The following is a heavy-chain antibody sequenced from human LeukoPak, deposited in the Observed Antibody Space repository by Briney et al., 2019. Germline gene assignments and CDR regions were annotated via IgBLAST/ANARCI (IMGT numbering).Heavy chain of an antibody. CDR1: GGSFSGYY. V-gene: IGHV4-34*01. Sequence: SETLSLTCAVYGGSFSGYYWSWIRQPPGKGREWIGEINHSGSTNYNPSLKSRVTISVDTSKNQFSLKLSSVTAADTAVYYCARLVWGALNKFDYWGQGTLVTVSS. D-gene: IGHD5/OR15-5a*01. CDR2: INHSGST. CDR3: ARLVWGALNKFDY. J-gene: IGHJ4*02.